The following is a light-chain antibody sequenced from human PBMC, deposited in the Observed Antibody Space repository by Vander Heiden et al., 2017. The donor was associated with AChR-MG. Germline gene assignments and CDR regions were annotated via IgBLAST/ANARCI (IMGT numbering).Light chain of an antibody. CDR2: DDS. J-gene: IGLJ2*01. CDR3: QVWDSSTDHVV. V-gene: IGLV3-21*02. CDR1: RIGSKS. Sequence: SYVLTQPPSVSVAPGQTARITCGGNRIGSKSVHWYHQKPGQAPVLVVYDDSDRPSGIPERFSGSNSGNTVTLTISRVEAGDEADYYCQVWDSSTDHVVFGGGTKLTVL.